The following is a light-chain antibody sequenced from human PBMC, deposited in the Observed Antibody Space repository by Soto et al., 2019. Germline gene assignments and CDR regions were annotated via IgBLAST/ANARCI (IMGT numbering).Light chain of an antibody. CDR3: LSFTTAHTHI. J-gene: IGLJ1*01. Sequence: QSALTQPASVSGSPGQSITISCTGTSSNIGAYDYVPWFQQHPDKAPKLLISVFTNRPSGVSDRFSGSKSGNAASLTISGLQAEDEAYYFCLSFTTAHTHIFGTGAKVTVL. CDR1: SSNIGAYDY. CDR2: VFT. V-gene: IGLV2-14*01.